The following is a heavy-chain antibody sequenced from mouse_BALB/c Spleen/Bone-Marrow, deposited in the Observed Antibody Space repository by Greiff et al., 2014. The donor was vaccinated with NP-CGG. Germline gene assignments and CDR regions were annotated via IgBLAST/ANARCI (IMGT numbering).Heavy chain of an antibody. V-gene: IGHV1-9*01. D-gene: IGHD1-1*01. CDR1: GYTFSNYW. CDR2: ILPGSGTA. J-gene: IGHJ2*01. CDR3: ARASVVPYYFDF. Sequence: VQLKESGAELMKPGASVKISCKATGYTFSNYWIDWVKQRPGHGLEWIGEILPGSGTANYNEKFKGKATFTADTSSNTAYMQLSSLTSEDSALYYCARASVVPYYFDFWGQGTTLTVSS.